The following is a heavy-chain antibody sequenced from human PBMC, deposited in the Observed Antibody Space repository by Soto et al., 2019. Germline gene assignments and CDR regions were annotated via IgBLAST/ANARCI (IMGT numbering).Heavy chain of an antibody. V-gene: IGHV1-69*12. Sequence: QVQLVQSGAEVKKPGSSVTVSCKASGGTFSSYAISWVRQAPGQGLEWMGGAITILGTANYAQKFQGRVTITADESTSTAYMELSSLRSEDTAVYYCARDFRNDYGGNYWGQGTLVTVSS. CDR2: AITILGTA. CDR3: ARDFRNDYGGNY. CDR1: GGTFSSYA. J-gene: IGHJ4*02. D-gene: IGHD4-17*01.